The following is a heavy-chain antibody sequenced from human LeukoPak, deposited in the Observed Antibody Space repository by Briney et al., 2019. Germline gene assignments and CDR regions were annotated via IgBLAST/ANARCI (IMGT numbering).Heavy chain of an antibody. D-gene: IGHD4-17*01. CDR2: IGPTDNI. CDR3: ARDKDYGFDY. J-gene: IGHJ4*02. Sequence: PGGSLRLSCAASGFTFSIYSMNWVRQAPGKGLEWVSYIGPTDNIDYADSVKGRFTISRDNAQNSLFLQMNSLRDEDTAVYYCARDKDYGFDYWGQGTLVTVSS. CDR1: GFTFSIYS. V-gene: IGHV3-48*02.